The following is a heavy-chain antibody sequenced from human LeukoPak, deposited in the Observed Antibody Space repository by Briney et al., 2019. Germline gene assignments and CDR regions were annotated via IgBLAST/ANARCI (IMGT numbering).Heavy chain of an antibody. J-gene: IGHJ6*02. Sequence: ASVKVSCKASGYTFTAYYMHWVRQAPGQGLEWMGWINPNSGGTNYTQKFQGRVTMTRDTSISTAYMEMSRLRSDDTAVYYCARDGQGDYYVMDVWGQGTTVTVSS. CDR3: ARDGQGDYYVMDV. CDR1: GYTFTAYY. V-gene: IGHV1-2*02. CDR2: INPNSGGT.